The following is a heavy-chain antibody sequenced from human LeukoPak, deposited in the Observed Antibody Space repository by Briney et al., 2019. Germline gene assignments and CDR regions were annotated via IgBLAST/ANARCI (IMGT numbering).Heavy chain of an antibody. CDR1: GFTFGSYA. Sequence: GGSLRLSCAASGFTFGSYAMHWVRQAPGKGLEWVAVISYDGSNKYYADSVKGRFTISRDNSKNTLYLQMNSLRAEDTAVYYCANAPYYYYGLDVWGQGTTVTVSS. CDR3: ANAPYYYYGLDV. D-gene: IGHD2-2*01. V-gene: IGHV3-30-3*01. CDR2: ISYDGSNK. J-gene: IGHJ6*02.